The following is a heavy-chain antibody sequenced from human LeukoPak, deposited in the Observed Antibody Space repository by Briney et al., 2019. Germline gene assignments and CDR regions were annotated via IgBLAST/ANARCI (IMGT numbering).Heavy chain of an antibody. CDR3: ARVSAEWLLSY. D-gene: IGHD3-3*01. V-gene: IGHV3-7*01. J-gene: IGHJ4*02. CDR1: GFTFSSDW. CDR2: IKQDGGEK. Sequence: GGSLRLSCAASGFTFSSDWMAWVRQAPGKGLEWVANIKQDGGEKFYLDSVKGRFTISRDNSRDSLYLQMNSLRAEDTAVYYCARVSAEWLLSYWGQGTLVTVSS.